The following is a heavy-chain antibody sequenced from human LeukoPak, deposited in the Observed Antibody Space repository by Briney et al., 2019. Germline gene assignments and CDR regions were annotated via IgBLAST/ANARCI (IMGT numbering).Heavy chain of an antibody. CDR1: GASISSGVYY. V-gene: IGHV4-31*03. CDR3: ASGMVRGVPVDWFDP. D-gene: IGHD3-10*01. Sequence: KTSETLSLTCTVSGASISSGVYYWNWIRQHPGKGLEWIGYIYYSGSTYYNPSLKSRVTISVDTSKNQFSPKLNSVTAADTALYYCASGMVRGVPVDWFDPWGQGTLVTVSS. J-gene: IGHJ5*02. CDR2: IYYSGST.